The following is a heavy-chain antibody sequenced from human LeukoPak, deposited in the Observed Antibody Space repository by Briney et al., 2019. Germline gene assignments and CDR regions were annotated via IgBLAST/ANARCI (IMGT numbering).Heavy chain of an antibody. J-gene: IGHJ6*02. V-gene: IGHV3-48*02. D-gene: IGHD2-15*01. CDR2: ISSSSSTI. CDR3: ARDRYCSGGSCYRYYYYYGMDV. CDR1: GFTFSSYS. Sequence: GGSLRLSCAASGFTFSSYSMNWVRQAPGKGLEWVSYISSSSSTIYYADSVKGRFTISRDNAKNSLYLQMNSLRDEDTAVYYCARDRYCSGGSCYRYYYYYGMDVWGQGTTVTVSS.